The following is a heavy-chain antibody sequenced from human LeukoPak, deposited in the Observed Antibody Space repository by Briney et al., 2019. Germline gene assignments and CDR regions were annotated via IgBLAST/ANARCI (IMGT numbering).Heavy chain of an antibody. Sequence: ASVKVSCKASGYTFTSYYMHWVRQAPGLGLEWMGIINPSGGSTSYAQKFQGRVTMTRDTSTSTVYMELSSLRSEDTAVYYCARPRITIFGVVPHYYYYYGMDVWGQGTTVTVSS. D-gene: IGHD3-3*01. CDR2: INPSGGST. J-gene: IGHJ6*02. V-gene: IGHV1-46*01. CDR1: GYTFTSYY. CDR3: ARPRITIFGVVPHYYYYYGMDV.